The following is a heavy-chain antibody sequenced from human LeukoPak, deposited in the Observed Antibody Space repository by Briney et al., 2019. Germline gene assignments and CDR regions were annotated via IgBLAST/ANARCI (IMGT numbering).Heavy chain of an antibody. CDR1: GGSISSYY. Sequence: SETLSLTCTVSGGSISSYYWSWIRQPPGKGLDWIGYIYYSGSTNYNPSLKSRVTISVDTSKNQFPLKLSSVTAADTAVYYCARYVWGSYPTFEDYWGQGTLVTVSS. D-gene: IGHD3-16*02. V-gene: IGHV4-59*01. CDR2: IYYSGST. J-gene: IGHJ4*02. CDR3: ARYVWGSYPTFEDY.